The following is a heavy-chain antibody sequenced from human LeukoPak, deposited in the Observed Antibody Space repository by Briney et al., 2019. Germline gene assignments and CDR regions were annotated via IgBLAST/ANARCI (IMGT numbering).Heavy chain of an antibody. CDR2: IYYSGST. Sequence: SETLSLTCTVSGGSISSSSYYWGWIRQPPGKGLEWIGSIYYSGSTYYNPSLKSRVTISVDTSKNQFSLKLSSVTAADTAVYYCARDLVGVRYGACFDYWGQGTLVTVSS. J-gene: IGHJ4*02. CDR3: ARDLVGVRYGACFDY. V-gene: IGHV4-39*07. D-gene: IGHD2-15*01. CDR1: GGSISSSSYY.